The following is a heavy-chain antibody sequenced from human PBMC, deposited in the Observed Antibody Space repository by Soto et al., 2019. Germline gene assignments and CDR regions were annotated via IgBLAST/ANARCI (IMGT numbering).Heavy chain of an antibody. CDR3: ARVPDY. CDR2: IYHSGST. V-gene: IGHV4-30-2*01. J-gene: IGHJ4*02. CDR1: GGSISSGGYS. Sequence: QLQLQESGSGLVKPSQTLSLTCAVSGGSISSGGYSWSWIRQPPGKGLEWIAYIYHSGSTYYNPSLTTRGTISVDRSKNPFSLKLSSAPAADPAVYSGARVPDYWGQGTLVTVSS.